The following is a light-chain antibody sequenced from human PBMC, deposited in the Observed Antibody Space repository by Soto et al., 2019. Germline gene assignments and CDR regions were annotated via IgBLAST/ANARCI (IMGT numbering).Light chain of an antibody. CDR1: QTVTSY. J-gene: IGKJ1*01. Sequence: PGERATLSCRASQTVTSYLAWYQQKPGQAPRLLIYGASNRATGIPDRFSGSGSGTDFTLTISRLEPEDFAVYYCQAYADSRTFGHGTKVDIK. CDR2: GAS. V-gene: IGKV3-20*01. CDR3: QAYADSRT.